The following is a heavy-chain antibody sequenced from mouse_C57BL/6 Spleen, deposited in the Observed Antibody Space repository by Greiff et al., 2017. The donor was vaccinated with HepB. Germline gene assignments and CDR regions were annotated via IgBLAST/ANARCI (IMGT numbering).Heavy chain of an antibody. CDR2: ISSGGSYT. V-gene: IGHV5-6*01. CDR1: GFTFSSYG. J-gene: IGHJ2*01. Sequence: EVQVVESGGDLVKPGGSLKLSCAASGFTFSSYGMSWVRQTPDKRLEWVATISSGGSYTYYPDSVKGRFTISRDNAKNNLYRQMSSLKSEDTAMYYCARWSKEDYFDYWGQGTTLTVSS. CDR3: ARWSKEDYFDY.